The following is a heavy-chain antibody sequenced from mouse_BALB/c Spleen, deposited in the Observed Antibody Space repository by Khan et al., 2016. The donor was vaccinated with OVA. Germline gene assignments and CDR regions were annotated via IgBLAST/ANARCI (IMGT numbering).Heavy chain of an antibody. CDR1: GFTFSDYY. J-gene: IGHJ3*01. Sequence: EVELVESGGGLVKPGGSLKLSCAASGFTFSDYYMYWVRQTPEKRLEWVATISDGGSYTYYLDSVKGRFTISRDDDKNNLYLQMNSLKSEDTAMYYCARGFYGNPFAYWGQGTLVTVSA. CDR2: ISDGGSYT. D-gene: IGHD2-1*01. CDR3: ARGFYGNPFAY. V-gene: IGHV5-4*02.